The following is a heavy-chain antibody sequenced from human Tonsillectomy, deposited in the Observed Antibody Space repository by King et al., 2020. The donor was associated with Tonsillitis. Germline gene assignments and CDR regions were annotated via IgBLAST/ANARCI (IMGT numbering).Heavy chain of an antibody. CDR1: GASISSGIYY. CDR2: VYTSGST. V-gene: IGHV4-61*02. D-gene: IGHD3-3*01. Sequence: MQLQESGPGLVKPSQTLSLTCTVSGASISSGIYYWSWIRQPAGKGLEWIGRVYTSGSTTYNPSLKSRITISVDTSKNPFSLKLNSVTAADTAVYYCAREYYKFSFDPWGQGALVTVSS. J-gene: IGHJ5*02. CDR3: AREYYKFSFDP.